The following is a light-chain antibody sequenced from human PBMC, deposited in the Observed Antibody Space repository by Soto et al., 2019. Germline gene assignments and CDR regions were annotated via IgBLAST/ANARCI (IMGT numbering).Light chain of an antibody. CDR2: GAS. CDR1: QSVSNNY. J-gene: IGKJ4*01. V-gene: IGKV3D-20*02. Sequence: EIVLTHSPGTLSLSPGERATLSCRASQSVSNNYLAWYQQKPGQAPRLLIYGASNRATGIPDRFSGSGSGTDFTLTISRLEPEDFAVYYCQQRSSCPLTFGGGTKVDIK. CDR3: QQRSSCPLT.